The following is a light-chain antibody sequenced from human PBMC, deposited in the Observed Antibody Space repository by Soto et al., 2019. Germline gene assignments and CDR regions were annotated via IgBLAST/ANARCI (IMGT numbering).Light chain of an antibody. J-gene: IGKJ4*01. CDR3: QQYYSTRLT. CDR2: AAS. CDR1: QSISSY. Sequence: DIQMTQSPSSLSASVGDRVTITCRASQSISSYLNWYQQKPGKAPKLLIYAASSLQSGVPSRFSGSGSGTDFTLTISSLQAEDVAVYYCQQYYSTRLTFGGGTKVDI. V-gene: IGKV1-39*01.